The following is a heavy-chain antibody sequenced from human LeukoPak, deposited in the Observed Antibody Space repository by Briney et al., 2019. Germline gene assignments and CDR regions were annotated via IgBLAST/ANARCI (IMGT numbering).Heavy chain of an antibody. V-gene: IGHV3-30*02. CDR3: AKEGDSSGWYLDS. CDR2: IQYDGTYK. J-gene: IGHJ4*02. CDR1: GFTFSSYG. Sequence: GGSLRLSCAASGFTFSSYGMHWVRQAPGKGLEWVAFIQYDGTYKYYADSVKGRFTISRDNSKNTLYLQMNSLRAADTAVYYCAKEGDSSGWYLDSWGQGTLVTVSS. D-gene: IGHD6-19*01.